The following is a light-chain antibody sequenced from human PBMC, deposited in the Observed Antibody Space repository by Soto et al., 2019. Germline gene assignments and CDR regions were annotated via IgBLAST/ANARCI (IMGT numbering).Light chain of an antibody. CDR1: QSISSW. Sequence: DIQMTQSPSTLSASVGDRVTITCRASQSISSWLAWYQQKPGKAPKLLIYDASSLESGVPSRFSGSGSGTEFPLTISSLQPDHFATYYCQQYNSYSYTFGQGTKLEIK. V-gene: IGKV1-5*01. CDR3: QQYNSYSYT. J-gene: IGKJ2*01. CDR2: DAS.